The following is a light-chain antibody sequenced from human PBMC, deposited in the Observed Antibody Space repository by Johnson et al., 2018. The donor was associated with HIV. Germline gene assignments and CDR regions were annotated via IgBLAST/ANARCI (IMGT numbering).Light chain of an antibody. Sequence: QSVLTQPPSVSAAAGQKVTISCSGSSSNIESNSVSWYQQFPGTAPKVLIYENNKRPSGIPDRFSGSKSGTSATLDITGLQTGDEADYYCGTWDSSLGAWVFGTGTKVTVL. CDR2: ENN. CDR1: SSNIESNS. CDR3: GTWDSSLGAWV. V-gene: IGLV1-51*02. J-gene: IGLJ1*01.